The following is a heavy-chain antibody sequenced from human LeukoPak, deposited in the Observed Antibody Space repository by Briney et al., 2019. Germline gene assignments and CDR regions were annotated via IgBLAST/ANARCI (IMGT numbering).Heavy chain of an antibody. CDR3: VRVVYYYDLYGAFDI. CDR1: GFTFSSYA. J-gene: IGHJ3*02. CDR2: ISYDGSNK. Sequence: GGSLRLSCAASGFTFSSYAMHWVRQAPGKGLEWVAVISYDGSNKYYADSVKGRFTISRDNSKNTLYLQMNSLRAEDTAVYYCVRVVYYYDLYGAFDIWGQGTMVTVSS. V-gene: IGHV3-30*04. D-gene: IGHD3-22*01.